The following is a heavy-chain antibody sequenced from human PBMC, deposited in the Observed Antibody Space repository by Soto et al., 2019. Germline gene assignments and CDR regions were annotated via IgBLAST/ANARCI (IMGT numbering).Heavy chain of an antibody. D-gene: IGHD3-22*01. V-gene: IGHV1-69*01. CDR3: TEESYDSSGPVGAGAFDI. Sequence: QVQLVQSGAEVKKPGSSVKVSCKASGGTFSSYAISWVRQAPGQGLEWMGGIIPIFGTANYAQKFQGRGTITADESTSTAYMELSSLRSEDTAVYYCTEESYDSSGPVGAGAFDIWGQGPMVTVSS. CDR2: IIPIFGTA. J-gene: IGHJ3*02. CDR1: GGTFSSYA.